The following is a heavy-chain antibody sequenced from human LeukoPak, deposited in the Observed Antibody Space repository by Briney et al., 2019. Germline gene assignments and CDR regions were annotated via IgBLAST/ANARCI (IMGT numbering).Heavy chain of an antibody. Sequence: SETLSLTCTVSGGSISSGDYYWSWIRQPPGKGLEWIAYMYYSGSTYYNPSLKSRVTVSADTSKNQLSLKLSSVTAADTAVYYCARPYYYDSRINPWGQGILVNVSS. CDR3: ARPYYYDSRINP. CDR1: GGSISSGDYY. J-gene: IGHJ5*02. V-gene: IGHV4-30-4*01. D-gene: IGHD3-22*01. CDR2: MYYSGST.